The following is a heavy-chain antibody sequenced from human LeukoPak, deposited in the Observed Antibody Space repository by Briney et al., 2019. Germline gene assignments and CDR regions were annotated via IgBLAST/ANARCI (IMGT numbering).Heavy chain of an antibody. CDR2: ISGSGGST. D-gene: IGHD2-2*01. CDR1: GSTFSNYA. V-gene: IGHV3-23*01. J-gene: IGHJ4*02. CDR3: AKNRGTTSSALVY. Sequence: GGSLRLSCAASGSTFSNYAMSWVRQAPGKGLEWVSAISGSGGSTYYADSVKGRFTIARDNSKNTLYLQMNSLRAEDTAVYYCAKNRGTTSSALVYWGQGTLVTVSS.